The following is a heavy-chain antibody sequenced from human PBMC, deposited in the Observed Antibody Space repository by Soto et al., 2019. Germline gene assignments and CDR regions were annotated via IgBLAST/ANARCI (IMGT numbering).Heavy chain of an antibody. V-gene: IGHV4-30-4*02. Sequence: SETLSLTCTVSGGSISSGNYYWSWIRQPPGKGLEWIGYIYYSGSTFYNSSLKPRVSISVDRSKNQFSLKLKSVTETDTAVYYCARVKVGDLFRFNWFFDLWGRGTLVTVSS. CDR3: ARVKVGDLFRFNWFFDL. J-gene: IGHJ2*01. D-gene: IGHD3-3*01. CDR1: GGSISSGNYY. CDR2: IYYSGST.